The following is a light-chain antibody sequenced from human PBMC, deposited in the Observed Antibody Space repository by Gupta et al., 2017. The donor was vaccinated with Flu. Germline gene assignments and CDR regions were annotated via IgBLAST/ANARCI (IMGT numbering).Light chain of an antibody. CDR3: QQYDSSPQT. J-gene: IGKJ1*01. Sequence: ERATLSCRASQTIRSNYLAWYQQKPGQAPRLLLYGASSRATGIPDRFSGSGSGTDFTLTISRLEPEDLAVYYCQQYDSSPQTFGQGTKVEIK. CDR1: QTIRSNY. V-gene: IGKV3-20*01. CDR2: GAS.